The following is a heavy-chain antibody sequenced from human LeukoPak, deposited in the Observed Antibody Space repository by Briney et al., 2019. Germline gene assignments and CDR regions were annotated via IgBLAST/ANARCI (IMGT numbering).Heavy chain of an antibody. V-gene: IGHV3-74*01. D-gene: IGHD5-12*01. CDR3: AGGRLVATSKAVAIDY. J-gene: IGHJ4*02. CDR1: GFTFSNSW. CDR2: IDERGSST. Sequence: GGSLRLSCAASGFTFSNSWLHWVRQAPGKGLVWVSRIDERGSSTSYADSVKGRFTISRDNAKNTLYLQMNNLRADDTAVYYCAGGRLVATSKAVAIDYWGQGTLVTVSS.